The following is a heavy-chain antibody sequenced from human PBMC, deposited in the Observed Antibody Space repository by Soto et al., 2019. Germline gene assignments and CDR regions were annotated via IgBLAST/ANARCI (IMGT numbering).Heavy chain of an antibody. V-gene: IGHV2-26*01. D-gene: IGHD3-3*01. CDR3: ARIGPPITIFGVVYPDWYFDL. J-gene: IGHJ2*01. CDR2: IFSNDEK. Sequence: QVTLKESGPVLVNPTETLTLTCTVSGFSLSNARMGVSWIRQPPGKALEWLAHIFSNDEKSYSTSLKSRLTISKDTSKSQVVLTMTNMDPVYTATYYCARIGPPITIFGVVYPDWYFDLWGRGTLVTVSS. CDR1: GFSLSNARMG.